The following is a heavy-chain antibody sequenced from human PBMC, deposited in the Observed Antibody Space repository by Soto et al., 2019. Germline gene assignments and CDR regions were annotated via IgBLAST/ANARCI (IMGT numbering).Heavy chain of an antibody. V-gene: IGHV3-7*01. CDR1: GFTFSTYW. J-gene: IGHJ4*02. Sequence: GGSLRLSCAASGFTFSTYWMTWVRQAPGKGLEWVANIKQDGSEKYYADSVKGRFTISRDNAKNSMYLQMNSLRAEDAALYYCARNRYSDYWGQGTLVTVSS. D-gene: IGHD2-15*01. CDR2: IKQDGSEK. CDR3: ARNRYSDY.